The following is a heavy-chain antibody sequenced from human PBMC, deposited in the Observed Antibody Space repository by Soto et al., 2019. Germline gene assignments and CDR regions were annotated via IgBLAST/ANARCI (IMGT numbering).Heavy chain of an antibody. J-gene: IGHJ4*02. CDR1: GFSVSRIF. CDR3: ARDTLRGAYDFWY. D-gene: IGHD3-3*01. CDR2: ISSDGST. V-gene: IGHV3-66*01. Sequence: EVQLVESGGGLVQPGGSLRLSCAASGFSVSRIFMTWVRQAPGKGLEWVSVISSDGSTYYADSVKGRFTISRDISKNTLFLEMNSLRAEDTAVYHCARDTLRGAYDFWYGGQGTLVTVSS.